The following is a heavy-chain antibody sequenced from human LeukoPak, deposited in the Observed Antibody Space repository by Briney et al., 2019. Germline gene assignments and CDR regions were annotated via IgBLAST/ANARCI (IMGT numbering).Heavy chain of an antibody. V-gene: IGHV4-4*07. Sequence: SETLSLTCTVSGGAISRWCWSWLRQPAGKGQEWIGRFCTTGSTNYSPSLKSRVTMSVDTSKNQFSLNLISVTAADTAVYYCATGAGDFDHWGQGILVTVSS. D-gene: IGHD1-14*01. CDR2: FCTTGST. J-gene: IGHJ4*02. CDR3: ATGAGDFDH. CDR1: GGAISRWC.